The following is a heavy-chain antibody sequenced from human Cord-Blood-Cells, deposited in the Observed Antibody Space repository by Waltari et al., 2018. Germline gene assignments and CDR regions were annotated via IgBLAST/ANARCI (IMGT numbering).Heavy chain of an antibody. CDR3: ARDSSSSWYYYYYGMDV. D-gene: IGHD6-13*01. V-gene: IGHV3-21*01. Sequence: EVQLVESGGGLVKPGGSLRLSCAASGFTFSSYSMNWVRQAPGKGLEWVSSISSRSSYIYYADSVKGRFTISRDNAKNSLYLQMNSLRAEDTAVYYCARDSSSSWYYYYYGMDVWGQGPTVTVSS. CDR1: GFTFSSYS. CDR2: ISSRSSYI. J-gene: IGHJ6*02.